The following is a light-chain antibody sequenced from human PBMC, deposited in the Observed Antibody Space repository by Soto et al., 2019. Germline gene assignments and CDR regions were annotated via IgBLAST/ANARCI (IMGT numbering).Light chain of an antibody. CDR1: QGVTTN. Sequence: ILMTQSPATLSVSPGERATLSCRAGQGVTTNFAWYQQKPGQPPRILIYDVSIRATGVPARFSATGSETDFTLTISGLQSEDSAVYFCQQYNNWPFSFGQGTRLEIK. CDR3: QQYNNWPFS. J-gene: IGKJ5*01. V-gene: IGKV3-15*01. CDR2: DVS.